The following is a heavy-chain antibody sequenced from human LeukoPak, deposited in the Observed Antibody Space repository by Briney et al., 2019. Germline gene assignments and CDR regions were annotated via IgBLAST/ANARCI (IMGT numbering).Heavy chain of an antibody. V-gene: IGHV4-61*02. J-gene: IGHJ4*02. CDR3: ARDQRYSYATDY. Sequence: SQTLSLTCTVSGGSISSGSYYWSWNRQPAGKGLEWIGRTYTSGSTNYNPSLKSRVTISVDTSKNQFSLKLSSATAADTAVYYCARDQRYSYATDYWGQGTLVTVSS. CDR1: GGSISSGSYY. CDR2: TYTSGST. D-gene: IGHD5-18*01.